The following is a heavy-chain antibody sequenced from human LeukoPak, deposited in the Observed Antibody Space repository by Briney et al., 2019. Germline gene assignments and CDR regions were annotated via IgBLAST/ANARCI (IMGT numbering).Heavy chain of an antibody. V-gene: IGHV3-21*01. Sequence: GGSLRLSCAASGFTFTTYGFTWVRLAPGRGLEWVSSISTSGLYISYADSVRGRFTISRDNAKNSLYLQMNSLRAEDTAVYYCARWGEWELLPHYFDYWGQGTLVTVSS. CDR2: ISTSGLYI. CDR3: ARWGEWELLPHYFDY. D-gene: IGHD1-26*01. CDR1: GFTFTTYG. J-gene: IGHJ4*02.